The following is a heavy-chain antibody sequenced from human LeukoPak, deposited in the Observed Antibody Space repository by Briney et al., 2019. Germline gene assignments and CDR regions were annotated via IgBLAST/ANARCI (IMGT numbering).Heavy chain of an antibody. D-gene: IGHD1-26*01. CDR3: ARVGPTSRIIDY. Sequence: GGSLRLSCAASGFTFSNYAMSWVRQAPGEGLEWVSSISSGGDSTYYAESVKGRFTIPRDNSKNTLYLQMDSLRVEDTAVYYCARVGPTSRIIDYWGQGTLVTVSS. CDR1: GFTFSNYA. V-gene: IGHV3-23*01. J-gene: IGHJ4*02. CDR2: ISSGGDST.